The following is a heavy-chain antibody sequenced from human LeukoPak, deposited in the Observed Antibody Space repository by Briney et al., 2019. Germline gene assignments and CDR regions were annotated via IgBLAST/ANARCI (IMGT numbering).Heavy chain of an antibody. J-gene: IGHJ5*02. V-gene: IGHV4-61*02. CDR3: ARDLVSGPRYCSSTSCSNWFDP. D-gene: IGHD2-2*01. Sequence: SETLSLTCTVSGVSISSGSYYWSWIRQPAGKGREWIGRIYTGGSTNYNPALKSRGTISLDTSKNKFSLMLRSVTAANTAVYYCARDLVSGPRYCSSTSCSNWFDPWGQGTLVTVSS. CDR2: IYTGGST. CDR1: GVSISSGSYY.